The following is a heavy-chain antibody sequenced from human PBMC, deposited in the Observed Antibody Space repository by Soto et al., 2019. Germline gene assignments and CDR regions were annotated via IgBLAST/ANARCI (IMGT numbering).Heavy chain of an antibody. J-gene: IGHJ4*02. CDR3: ARGYGSSWNTAPADY. Sequence: ASVKVSCKTSGYTFTNFDVNWVRQATGQGLEWMGWMSPNSENKGYAQKFQGRVTMTRDTSISTAYMELSGLRSDDTAVYYCARGYGSSWNTAPADYWGQGTLVTVSS. CDR1: GYTFTNFD. D-gene: IGHD6-13*01. CDR2: MSPNSENK. V-gene: IGHV1-8*01.